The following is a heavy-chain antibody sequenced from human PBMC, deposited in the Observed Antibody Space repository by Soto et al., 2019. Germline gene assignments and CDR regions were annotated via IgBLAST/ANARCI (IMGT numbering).Heavy chain of an antibody. V-gene: IGHV3-33*01. CDR3: ARDKDPYYGSGSYYNVFWFDP. CDR2: IWYDGSNK. D-gene: IGHD3-10*01. J-gene: IGHJ5*02. CDR1: GFTFISYG. Sequence: HPVRSLRLSCSSSGFTFISYGLRGVRQAPGKGLEWVAVIWYDGSNKYYADSVKGRFTISRDNSKNTLYLQMNSLRAEDTAVYYCARDKDPYYGSGSYYNVFWFDP.